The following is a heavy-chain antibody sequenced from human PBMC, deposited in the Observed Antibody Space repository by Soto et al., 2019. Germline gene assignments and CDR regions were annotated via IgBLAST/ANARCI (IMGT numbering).Heavy chain of an antibody. CDR3: AKDPSGGPYYGDYRMGYYFDY. CDR1: GFTFSSYG. V-gene: IGHV3-30*18. CDR2: ISYDGSNK. J-gene: IGHJ4*02. D-gene: IGHD4-17*01. Sequence: PGGSLRLSCAASGFTFSSYGMHWVRQAPGKGLEWVAVISYDGSNKYYADSVKGRFTISRDNSKNTLYLQMNSLRAEDTAVYYCAKDPSGGPYYGDYRMGYYFDYWGQGTLVTVSS.